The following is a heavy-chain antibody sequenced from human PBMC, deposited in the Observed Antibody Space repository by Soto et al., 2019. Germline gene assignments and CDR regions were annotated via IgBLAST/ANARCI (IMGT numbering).Heavy chain of an antibody. V-gene: IGHV3-23*01. D-gene: IGHD1-1*01. Sequence: QLLESGGGLVQPGGSLRLSCAASGFTFSSYAMNWVRQAPGKGLEWVSAISGSGDNTYYADSVKGRFTISRDISKSTLHLQIRSLSAEDTAVYYCAIVLGYNWNDYYYYMDVWGKGTTVTVSS. CDR2: ISGSGDNT. CDR1: GFTFSSYA. J-gene: IGHJ6*03. CDR3: AIVLGYNWNDYYYYMDV.